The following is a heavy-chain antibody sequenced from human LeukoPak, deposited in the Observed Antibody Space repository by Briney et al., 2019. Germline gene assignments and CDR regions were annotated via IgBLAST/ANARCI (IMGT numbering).Heavy chain of an antibody. CDR1: GGSFSGYY. V-gene: IGHV4-34*01. Sequence: PSETLSLTCAVYGGSFSGYYWSWIRQPPGKGLEWIGEINHSGSTNYNPSLKSRVTISVDTSKNQFSLKLSSVTAADTAVYYCASRTFSYGFDYWGQGTLVTVSS. CDR2: INHSGST. CDR3: ASRTFSYGFDY. D-gene: IGHD4-17*01. J-gene: IGHJ4*02.